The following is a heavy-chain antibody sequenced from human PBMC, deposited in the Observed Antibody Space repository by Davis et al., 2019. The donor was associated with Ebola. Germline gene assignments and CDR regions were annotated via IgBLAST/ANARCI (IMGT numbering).Heavy chain of an antibody. J-gene: IGHJ4*02. CDR1: GFTFSSYA. Sequence: GGSLRLSCAASGFTFSSYAMSWVRQAPGKGLEWVSGISWNSGSIGYADSVKGRFTISRDNAKNSLYLQMNSLRAEDTALYYCAKDIRGGSYNYFDYWGQGTLVTVSS. D-gene: IGHD1-26*01. V-gene: IGHV3-9*01. CDR2: ISWNSGSI. CDR3: AKDIRGGSYNYFDY.